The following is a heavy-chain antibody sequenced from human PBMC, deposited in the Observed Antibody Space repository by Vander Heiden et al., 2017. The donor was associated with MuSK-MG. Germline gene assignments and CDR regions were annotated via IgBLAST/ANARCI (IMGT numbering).Heavy chain of an antibody. CDR3: ARDDILTGYTIDY. CDR2: IWHDGSNK. D-gene: IGHD3-9*01. J-gene: IGHJ4*02. V-gene: IGHV3-33*01. Sequence: QVQLVESGGGVVQPGRSLRLSCAASGFTFSSYGMHWVRQAPGKGLEWVAVIWHDGSNKYYADSVKGRFTISRDDSKNTLYLQMNSLRAEDTAVYYCARDDILTGYTIDYWGQGTLVTVSS. CDR1: GFTFSSYG.